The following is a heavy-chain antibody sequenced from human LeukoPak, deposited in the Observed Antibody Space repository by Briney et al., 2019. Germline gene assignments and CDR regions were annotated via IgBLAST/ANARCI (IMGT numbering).Heavy chain of an antibody. CDR1: GFIFSSYA. CDR3: AKEPYCSSTSCYPIYYFDY. V-gene: IGHV3-23*01. CDR2: ISGSGDRT. Sequence: PGGSLRLSCAASGFIFSSYAMSWVRRAPGKGLEWVSRISGSGDRTYFADSVKGRFTISRDNSKNTLYLQMNSLRAEDTAVYYCAKEPYCSSTSCYPIYYFDYWGQGTLVTVSS. J-gene: IGHJ4*02. D-gene: IGHD2-2*01.